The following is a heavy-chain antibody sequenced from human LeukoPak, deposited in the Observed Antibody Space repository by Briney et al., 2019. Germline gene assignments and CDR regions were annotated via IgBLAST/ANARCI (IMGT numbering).Heavy chain of an antibody. D-gene: IGHD4-23*01. V-gene: IGHV4-4*07. CDR2: IYTSGST. CDR3: AREKGYGGNSETLFDY. CDR1: GGCISSYY. Sequence: PSETLSLTCPVSGGCISSYYWSWLRQPAGKGLEWIGRIYTSGSTNYNPSLKSRVTMSVDTSKNQFSLKLSSVTAADTAVYYCAREKGYGGNSETLFDYWGQGTLVTVSS. J-gene: IGHJ4*02.